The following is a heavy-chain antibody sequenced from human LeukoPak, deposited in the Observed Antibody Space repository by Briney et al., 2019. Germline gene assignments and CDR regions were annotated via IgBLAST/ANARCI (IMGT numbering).Heavy chain of an antibody. D-gene: IGHD5-24*01. CDR3: ARERRDGINWIDY. V-gene: IGHV4-39*07. J-gene: IGHJ4*02. CDR1: GGSISSGSYY. Sequence: PSQTLSLTCTVSGGSISSGSYYWGWIRQPPGKGLEWIGSICYSGSTYYTPSLKSRFSISLDTSKNQFSLEVRSVTAADTAVYYCARERRDGINWIDYWGQGTLVTVSS. CDR2: ICYSGST.